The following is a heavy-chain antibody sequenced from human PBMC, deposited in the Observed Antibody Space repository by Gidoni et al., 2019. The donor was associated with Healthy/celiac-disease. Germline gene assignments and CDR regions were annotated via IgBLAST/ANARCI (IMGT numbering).Heavy chain of an antibody. CDR2: IYYSGST. J-gene: IGHJ6*02. CDR3: ARDGYNKYYYYGMDV. Sequence: QLQLQESGPGLVKPSETLSLTCTVSGGSIRSSSYYWGWIRQPPGKGLEWIGSIYYSGSTYYNPSLKSRVTISVDTSKNQFSLKLSSVTAADTAVYYCARDGYNKYYYYGMDVWGQGTTVTVSS. CDR1: GGSIRSSSYY. D-gene: IGHD5-12*01. V-gene: IGHV4-39*02.